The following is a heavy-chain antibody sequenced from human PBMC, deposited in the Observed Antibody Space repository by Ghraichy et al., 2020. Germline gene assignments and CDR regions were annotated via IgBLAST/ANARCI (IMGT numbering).Heavy chain of an antibody. CDR2: IYYSWSI. V-gene: IGHV4-59*01. CDR1: GGSISSYY. CDR3: ARDFHSSGYYTEYYFDY. Sequence: SETLSLTCTVSGGSISSYYWSWIRQPPGKGLEWIGYIYYSWSINYNPSLKSRVTISVDTSKNQFSLKLSSVTAADTAVYYCARDFHSSGYYTEYYFDYWGQGTLVTVSS. D-gene: IGHD3-22*01. J-gene: IGHJ4*02.